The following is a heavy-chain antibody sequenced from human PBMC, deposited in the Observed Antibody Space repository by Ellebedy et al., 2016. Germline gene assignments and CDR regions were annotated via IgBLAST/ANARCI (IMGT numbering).Heavy chain of an antibody. CDR3: ARHDRGSVTTVFGY. D-gene: IGHD4-17*01. V-gene: IGHV5-10-1*01. Sequence: GESLKISCQGSGYSFSSYWITWVRQMPGKGLEWMGRIDPTDSYTNYSPSFQGHVTISADKSISTAYLQWSSLKASDTAMYYCARHDRGSVTTVFGYWGQGTLVTVSS. CDR1: GYSFSSYW. J-gene: IGHJ4*02. CDR2: IDPTDSYT.